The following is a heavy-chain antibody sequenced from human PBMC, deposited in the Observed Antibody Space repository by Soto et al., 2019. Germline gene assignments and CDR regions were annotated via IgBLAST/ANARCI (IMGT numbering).Heavy chain of an antibody. CDR2: IYYSGST. V-gene: IGHV4-30-4*01. CDR3: AREDVKGYSYGLKYYFDY. D-gene: IGHD5-18*01. CDR1: GGSISSGHYY. J-gene: IGHJ4*02. Sequence: SETLSLTCTVSGGSISSGHYYWSWIRQPPGKGLEWIGYIYYSGSTYYNPSLKSRVTISVDTSKNQFSLKLSSVTAADTAVYYCAREDVKGYSYGLKYYFDYWGQGTLVTVS.